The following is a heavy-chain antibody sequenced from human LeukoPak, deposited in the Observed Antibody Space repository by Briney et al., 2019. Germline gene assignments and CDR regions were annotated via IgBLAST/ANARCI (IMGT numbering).Heavy chain of an antibody. V-gene: IGHV4-34*01. CDR1: GGSFSGYY. D-gene: IGHD3-22*01. CDR2: INHSGST. J-gene: IGHJ4*02. CDR3: ARGLGDYYDSSGYYPD. Sequence: ASETLSLTCAVYGGSFSGYYWSWIRQPPGKGLGWIGEINHSGSTNYNPSLKSRVTISVDTSKNQFSLKLSSVTAADTAVYYCARGLGDYYDSSGYYPDWGQGTLVTVSS.